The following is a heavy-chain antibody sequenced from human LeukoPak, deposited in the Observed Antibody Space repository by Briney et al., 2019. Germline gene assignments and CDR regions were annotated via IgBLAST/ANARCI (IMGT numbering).Heavy chain of an antibody. V-gene: IGHV3-23*01. CDR3: AKSQEDDSSGYYYSNFDY. J-gene: IGHJ4*02. CDR1: GFTFSSYA. CDR2: IGGGGGSR. D-gene: IGHD3-22*01. Sequence: PGGSLRLSCAASGFTFSSYAMSWVRQAPGKGLEWVSAIGGGGGSRYYADSVKGRFTISRDTSKNTLYLQMNTLRAEDTAVYYCAKSQEDDSSGYYYSNFDYWGQGTLVTVSS.